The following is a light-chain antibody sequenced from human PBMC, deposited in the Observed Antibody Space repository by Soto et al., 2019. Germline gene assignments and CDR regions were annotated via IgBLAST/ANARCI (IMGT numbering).Light chain of an antibody. CDR1: QSVGTY. J-gene: IGKJ3*01. CDR2: DAS. Sequence: EIVLTQSPATLSLSPGERAILSCRASQSVGTYLAWYQQKPGQAPRLLIYDASNRATGIPARFGGSGSGTDFTLTINSLEPEDFAVYYCQQRSNWPWTFGPGTKVDIK. CDR3: QQRSNWPWT. V-gene: IGKV3-11*01.